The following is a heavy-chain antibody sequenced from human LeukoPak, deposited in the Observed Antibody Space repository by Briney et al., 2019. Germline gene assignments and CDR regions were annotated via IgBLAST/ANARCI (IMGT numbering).Heavy chain of an antibody. CDR3: ARDWELRYWQGGLDY. CDR2: INPSGGST. D-gene: IGHD3-9*01. Sequence: GASVKVSFKASGYTFTNYYIHWVRQAPGQGLEWMGIINPSGGSTSYAQKFQGRVTMTRDTSMSTAYMELSGLRSDDTALYFCARDWELRYWQGGLDYWGQGTLVTVSS. J-gene: IGHJ4*02. CDR1: GYTFTNYY. V-gene: IGHV1-46*01.